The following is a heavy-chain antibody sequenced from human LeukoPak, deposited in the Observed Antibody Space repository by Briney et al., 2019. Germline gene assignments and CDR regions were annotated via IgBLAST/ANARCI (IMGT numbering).Heavy chain of an antibody. Sequence: GGSLRLSCVVSGFTFSSYATNWVRQAPGKGLEWVSYISSSGSTIYYADSVKGRFTISRDNAKNSVYLQMNSLGAEDTAIYYCAKDASARPSDYWGPGTLVTVSS. CDR1: GFTFSSYA. J-gene: IGHJ4*02. CDR2: ISSSGSTI. CDR3: AKDASARPSDY. V-gene: IGHV3-48*03. D-gene: IGHD3-3*01.